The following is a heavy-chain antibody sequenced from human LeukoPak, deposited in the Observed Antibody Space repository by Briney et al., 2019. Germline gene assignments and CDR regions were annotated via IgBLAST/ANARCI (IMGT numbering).Heavy chain of an antibody. Sequence: SETLSLTCTVSGYSISSGYYWGWIRQPPGKGLEWIGSIYHSGSTYYNPSLKSRVTISVDTSKNQFSLKLSSVTAADTAVYYCARHGPKKAFDIWGQGTMVTVSS. CDR1: GYSISSGYY. J-gene: IGHJ3*02. V-gene: IGHV4-38-2*02. CDR3: ARHGPKKAFDI. CDR2: IYHSGST.